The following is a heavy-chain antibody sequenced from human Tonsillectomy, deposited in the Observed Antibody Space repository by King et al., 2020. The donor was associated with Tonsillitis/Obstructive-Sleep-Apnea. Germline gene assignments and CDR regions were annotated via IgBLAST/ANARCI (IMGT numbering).Heavy chain of an antibody. D-gene: IGHD3-10*02. CDR3: ARDLEDSGHVLDV. V-gene: IGHV3-33*01. J-gene: IGHJ3*01. CDR1: GFTFNNYG. CDR2: IWYDGSEK. Sequence: QLVQSGGGVVQPGRSLRLSCAASGFTFNNYGLHWVRQAPGKGLEWVAIIWYDGSEKYYADSVKGRFTISRDNSKNTVFLQMNSLRAEDSAIYYCARDLEDSGHVLDVWGRGTMVTVSS.